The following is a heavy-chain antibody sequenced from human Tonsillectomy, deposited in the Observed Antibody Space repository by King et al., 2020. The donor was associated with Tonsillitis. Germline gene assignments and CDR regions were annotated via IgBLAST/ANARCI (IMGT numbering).Heavy chain of an antibody. CDR3: ARENYRSGIDY. V-gene: IGHV1-18*04. Sequence: VQLVESGAEVKKPGASVKVSCKASGYTFTSYGISWVRQAPGQGLEWMGWISVYNGNANYAQKLQGRVTMTTETSTSTANMELRSLRSDDTAVYYCARENYRSGIDYWGQGTLVTVSS. J-gene: IGHJ4*02. D-gene: IGHD3-22*01. CDR1: GYTFTSYG. CDR2: ISVYNGNA.